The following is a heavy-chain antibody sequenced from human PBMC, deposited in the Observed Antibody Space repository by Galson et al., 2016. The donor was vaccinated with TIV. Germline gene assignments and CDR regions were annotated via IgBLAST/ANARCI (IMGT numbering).Heavy chain of an antibody. D-gene: IGHD4-17*01. J-gene: IGHJ4*02. CDR2: IWYDGSHT. CDR3: ASGSNYGDFVGPEFDY. CDR1: GFSFSTYG. Sequence: SLRLSCAASGFSFSTYGMHWVRQAPGKGLEWLAAIWYDGSHTYYGDSVKGRFTISRDNSKNTLYLHMNSLRAEDTAVYYCASGSNYGDFVGPEFDYWGRGTLVTVSS. V-gene: IGHV3-33*01.